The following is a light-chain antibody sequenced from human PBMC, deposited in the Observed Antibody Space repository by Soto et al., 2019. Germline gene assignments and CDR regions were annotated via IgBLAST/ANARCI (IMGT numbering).Light chain of an antibody. CDR3: AAWDDNLSVAI. CDR1: NSNIGPNY. J-gene: IGLJ2*01. Sequence: QSVLTQPPSVSGTPGQRVSISFSGSNSNIGPNYVYWFQQLPGAAPKLLIYKNNQRPSGVPDRFSGSKSGTSASLAISGLRSEDEGDYYCAAWDDNLSVAIFGGGTQLTVL. CDR2: KNN. V-gene: IGLV1-47*01.